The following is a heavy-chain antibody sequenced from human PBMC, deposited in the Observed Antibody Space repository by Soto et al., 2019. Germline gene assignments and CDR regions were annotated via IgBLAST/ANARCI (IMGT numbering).Heavy chain of an antibody. CDR2: ISGTGGNT. J-gene: IGHJ4*02. CDR1: GFTFSSYA. Sequence: GGSLRLSCAASGFTFSSYAMTWVRQAPGKGLEWVSTISGTGGNTYYADSVKGQFTISRDNSKNTVYLQMNSLRAEDTAVYYCVKAGYLLDFDYWGQGTLVTGSS. CDR3: VKAGYLLDFDY. V-gene: IGHV3-23*01. D-gene: IGHD2-15*01.